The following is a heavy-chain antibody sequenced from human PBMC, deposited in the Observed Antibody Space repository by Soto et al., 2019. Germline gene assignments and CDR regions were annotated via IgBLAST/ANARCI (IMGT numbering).Heavy chain of an antibody. D-gene: IGHD1-26*01. Sequence: AGGSLRLSCAASGFTFSSYGMRWVRQAPGKGLEWVAVISYDGSNKYYADSVKGRFTISRDNSKNTLYLQMNSLRAEDTAVYYCAKVSGSYPFDYWGQGTLVTVSS. J-gene: IGHJ4*02. CDR3: AKVSGSYPFDY. V-gene: IGHV3-30*18. CDR2: ISYDGSNK. CDR1: GFTFSSYG.